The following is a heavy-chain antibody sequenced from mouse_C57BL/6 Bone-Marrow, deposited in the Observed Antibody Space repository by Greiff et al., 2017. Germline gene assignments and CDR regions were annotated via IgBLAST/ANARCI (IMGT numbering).Heavy chain of an antibody. D-gene: IGHD2-3*01. V-gene: IGHV5-6*01. J-gene: IGHJ1*03. Sequence: EVQLVESGGDLVKPGGSLKLSCAASGFTFSSYGMSWVRQTPDKRLEWVATISSGGSYTYYPDSVKGRFTISSDNAKNTLYLQMSSLKSEDTAMYYCARHEWLLWYFDVWGTGTTVTVSS. CDR1: GFTFSSYG. CDR3: ARHEWLLWYFDV. CDR2: ISSGGSYT.